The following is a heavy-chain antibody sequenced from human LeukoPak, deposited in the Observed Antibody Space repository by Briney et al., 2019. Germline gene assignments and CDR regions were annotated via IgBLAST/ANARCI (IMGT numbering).Heavy chain of an antibody. CDR1: GFSISSGYY. V-gene: IGHV4-38-2*02. D-gene: IGHD4-23*01. CDR3: AREQGGNPIDY. J-gene: IGHJ4*02. CDR2: IHHSGST. Sequence: PSETLSLTCTVSGFSISSGYYWGWIRQPPGKGLDWIGSIHHSGSTYYNASLKSRVTISVDTSKNQFSLKLSSVTAADTAVYYCAREQGGNPIDYWGQGTLVTVSS.